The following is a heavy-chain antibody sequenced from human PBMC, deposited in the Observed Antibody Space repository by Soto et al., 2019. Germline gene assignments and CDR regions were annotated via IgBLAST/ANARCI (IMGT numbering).Heavy chain of an antibody. D-gene: IGHD6-13*01. CDR2: INTDGSST. V-gene: IGHV3-74*01. J-gene: IGHJ4*02. CDR3: TRDLGAYSSTWSFYFDS. CDR1: GFTFSRFW. Sequence: GGSLRLSCAASGFTFSRFWMHWVRQAPGKGLVWVSRINTDGSSTTYADSVKGRFTISRDNAKNTLYLQTDSLRAEDTGVYYCTRDLGAYSSTWSFYFDSWGQGTLVTVSS.